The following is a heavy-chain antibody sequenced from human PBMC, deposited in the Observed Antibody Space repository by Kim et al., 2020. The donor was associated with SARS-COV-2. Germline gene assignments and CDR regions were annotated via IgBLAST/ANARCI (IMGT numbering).Heavy chain of an antibody. Sequence: GGSLRLSCAASGFTFSSYEMNWVRQAPGKGLEWVSYISSSGSTIYYADSVKGRFTISRDNAKNSLYLQMNSLRAEDTAVYYCARAPYITMVRGVNFYYYYYMDVWGKGPRSPSP. V-gene: IGHV3-48*03. D-gene: IGHD3-10*01. CDR3: ARAPYITMVRGVNFYYYYYMDV. CDR2: ISSSGSTI. J-gene: IGHJ6*03. CDR1: GFTFSSYE.